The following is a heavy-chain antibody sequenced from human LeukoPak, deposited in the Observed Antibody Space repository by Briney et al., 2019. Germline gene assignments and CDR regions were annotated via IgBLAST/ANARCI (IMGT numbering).Heavy chain of an antibody. Sequence: GGSLRLSCAASGFTFSGFGMNWVRQAPGRGLECVSYISSTSRTIYYADSVKGRFTISRDNAKISLYLQMNSLRAEDTAVYYCARDLHCDGDCYPLTYWGQGTLVTVSS. CDR2: ISSTSRTI. J-gene: IGHJ4*02. V-gene: IGHV3-48*01. D-gene: IGHD2-21*01. CDR3: ARDLHCDGDCYPLTY. CDR1: GFTFSGFG.